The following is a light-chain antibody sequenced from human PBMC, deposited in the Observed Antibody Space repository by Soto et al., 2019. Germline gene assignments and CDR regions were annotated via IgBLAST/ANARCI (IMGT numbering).Light chain of an antibody. CDR2: EVD. CDR1: SSDVGAYNF. Sequence: QSALTQPPSASGSPGQSVTISCTGTSSDVGAYNFVSWFQQHPGKAPKLLIYEVDQRPSGVPDRFSGSKSGNTASLTVSGLNADEAAYYCCGSNAGDYKFVFGAGTKLTVL. J-gene: IGLJ2*01. CDR3: GSNAGDYKFV. V-gene: IGLV2-8*01.